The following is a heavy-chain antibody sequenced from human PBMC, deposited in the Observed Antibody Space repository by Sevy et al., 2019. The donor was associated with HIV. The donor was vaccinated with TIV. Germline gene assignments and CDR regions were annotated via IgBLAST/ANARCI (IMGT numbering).Heavy chain of an antibody. CDR3: AREGGYSYAVGTSPDAFDI. V-gene: IGHV3-48*03. CDR1: GFTFSSYE. D-gene: IGHD5-18*01. J-gene: IGHJ3*02. CDR2: ISSSGSTI. Sequence: GGSLRLSCAASGFTFSSYEMNWVRQAPGKGLEGVSYISSSGSTIYYADSVKGRFTISRDNAKNSLYLQMNSLRAEDTAVYYCAREGGYSYAVGTSPDAFDIWGQGTMVTVSS.